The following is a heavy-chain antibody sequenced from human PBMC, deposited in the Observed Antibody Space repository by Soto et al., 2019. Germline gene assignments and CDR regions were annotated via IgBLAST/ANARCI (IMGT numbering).Heavy chain of an antibody. D-gene: IGHD5-12*01. Sequence: GSLRLSCAASGFTFSSYEMNRVRQAPGKGLEWVSYISSSGSTIYYADSVKGRFTISRDNAKNSLYLQMNSLRAEDTAVYYCARDQSVASPFDIWGQGTMVTVSS. CDR1: GFTFSSYE. J-gene: IGHJ3*02. V-gene: IGHV3-48*03. CDR2: ISSSGSTI. CDR3: ARDQSVASPFDI.